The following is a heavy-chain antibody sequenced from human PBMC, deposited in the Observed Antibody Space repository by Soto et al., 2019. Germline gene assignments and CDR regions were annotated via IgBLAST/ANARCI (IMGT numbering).Heavy chain of an antibody. CDR1: GYSFTNFW. D-gene: IGHD1-1*01. Sequence: GESLKISCKASGYSFTNFWISWVRQMPGKGLEWMGRIDLSDSYTRYSPSFRGLVTISDDKSIDTAYLQWSSLKASDTAIYYCARQLDLHDNNGFYDPAFDIWGQRTMVTAS. V-gene: IGHV5-10-1*01. CDR2: IDLSDSYT. CDR3: ARQLDLHDNNGFYDPAFDI. J-gene: IGHJ3*02.